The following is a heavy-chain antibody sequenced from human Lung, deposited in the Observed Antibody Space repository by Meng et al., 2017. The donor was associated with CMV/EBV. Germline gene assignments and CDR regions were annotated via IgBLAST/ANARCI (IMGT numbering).Heavy chain of an antibody. CDR2: INGDGSST. CDR3: ARDVVEGSVWLGY. CDR1: GFTFSSYW. D-gene: IGHD2-15*01. Sequence: ESXKISXAASGFTFSSYWMHWVRQAPGKGLVWVSRINGDGSSTSYADSVKGRFTISRDNGKSTLYLQMNSLRAEDTAVYYCARDVVEGSVWLGYWGQGTLVXVSS. J-gene: IGHJ4*02. V-gene: IGHV3-74*01.